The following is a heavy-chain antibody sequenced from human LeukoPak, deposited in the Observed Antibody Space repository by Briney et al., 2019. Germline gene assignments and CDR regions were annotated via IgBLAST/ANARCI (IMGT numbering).Heavy chain of an antibody. CDR1: VYTFTRYF. J-gene: IGHJ4*02. V-gene: IGHV1-2*02. Sequence: ASVTVSFTASVYTFTRYFLHWVRQAPGQGLEWLGWINPNSGGTNYAPKFQGRVTMTRDTSINAAYMELSRLRSDDTAVYYCARELAVAGTGPADYWGQGTLVIVSS. D-gene: IGHD6-19*01. CDR3: ARELAVAGTGPADY. CDR2: INPNSGGT.